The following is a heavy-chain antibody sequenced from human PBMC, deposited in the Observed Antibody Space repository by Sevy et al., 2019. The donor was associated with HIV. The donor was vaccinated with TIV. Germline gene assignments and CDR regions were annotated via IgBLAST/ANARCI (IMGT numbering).Heavy chain of an antibody. D-gene: IGHD1-26*01. CDR2: IYYNAHI. V-gene: IGHV4-59*08. Sequence: SETLYLTCTVSGGSITSLYWNWIRQPPGKGLEWIANIYYNAHINYNPSLKSRVTLSLDTSKNQFSLRLSSVTAADTAMYYCAGENAWGRGYSWGQGTLVTVSS. CDR1: GGSITSLY. J-gene: IGHJ4*02. CDR3: AGENAWGRGYS.